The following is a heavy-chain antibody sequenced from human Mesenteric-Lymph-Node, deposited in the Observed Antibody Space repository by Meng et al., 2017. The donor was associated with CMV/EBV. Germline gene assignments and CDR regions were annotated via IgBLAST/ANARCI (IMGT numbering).Heavy chain of an antibody. V-gene: IGHV3-21*01. J-gene: IGHJ4*02. CDR3: ARVFRAFDY. Sequence: LRQSCAASGCTLSSNSLNWVRQAPGKGMEWVSSISSSSSYIYYADSVKGRFTISRDNAKNSLYLQMNSLRAEDTAVYYCARVFRAFDYWGQGTLVTVSS. CDR1: GCTLSSNS. CDR2: ISSSSSYI.